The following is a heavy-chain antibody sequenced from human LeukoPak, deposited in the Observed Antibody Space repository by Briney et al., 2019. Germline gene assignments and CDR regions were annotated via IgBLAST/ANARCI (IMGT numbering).Heavy chain of an antibody. J-gene: IGHJ5*02. CDR3: ANFQTVGVKPFEH. CDR1: GFTFSIDG. Sequence: GGSLRLSCAGSGFTFSIDGMNWVRQAPGKGLEWVSSISPDSNFIPQADSVKGRFTISRDNAKNSLYLQMESQRVEDTAVYYCANFQTVGVKPFEHWGQGTLVTVSS. CDR2: ISPDSNFI. D-gene: IGHD1-26*01. V-gene: IGHV3-21*01.